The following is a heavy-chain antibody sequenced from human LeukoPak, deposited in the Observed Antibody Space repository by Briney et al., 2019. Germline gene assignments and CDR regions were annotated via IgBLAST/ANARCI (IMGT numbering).Heavy chain of an antibody. CDR3: ARDLELVYYDSTGNDY. Sequence: GGSLTLSCAASGFTFSSYWMHWVRQSPEKGLVGVSRINSDGSNTAYADSVKGRFTISRDNAKNTLYLQMNGLRAEDTAVYYCARDLELVYYDSTGNDYWGQGTLVTVSS. CDR2: INSDGSNT. D-gene: IGHD3-22*01. J-gene: IGHJ4*02. V-gene: IGHV3-74*01. CDR1: GFTFSSYW.